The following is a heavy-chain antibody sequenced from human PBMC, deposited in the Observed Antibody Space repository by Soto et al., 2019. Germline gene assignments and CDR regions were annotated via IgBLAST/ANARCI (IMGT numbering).Heavy chain of an antibody. V-gene: IGHV1-69*01. Sequence: QVQLVQSGADVKKPGSSVKVSCKTSGGSFGSSAISWVRQAPAQGLEWMGEIIPVFDKANYAQNFQGRLTMTADEPTGTVFMQLSSLTSEDTAVYFCARLRRDWGDAFDLWGLGTFVTVSS. J-gene: IGHJ3*01. CDR3: ARLRRDWGDAFDL. D-gene: IGHD3-16*01. CDR2: IIPVFDKA. CDR1: GGSFGSSA.